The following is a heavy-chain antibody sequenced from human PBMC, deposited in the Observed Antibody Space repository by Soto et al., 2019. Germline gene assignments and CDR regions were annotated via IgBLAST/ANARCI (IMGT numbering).Heavy chain of an antibody. CDR2: MNPNSGNT. CDR3: ARTLYGDNVDY. V-gene: IGHV1-8*02. D-gene: IGHD4-17*01. J-gene: IGHJ4*02. Sequence: ASVKVSCKASGGTFSTYTITWVRQAPGQGLEWMGWMNPNSGNTGYAQKFQGRVTMTRNTSISTAYMELSSLRSEDTAVYYCARTLYGDNVDYWGQGTLVTVSS. CDR1: GGTFSTYT.